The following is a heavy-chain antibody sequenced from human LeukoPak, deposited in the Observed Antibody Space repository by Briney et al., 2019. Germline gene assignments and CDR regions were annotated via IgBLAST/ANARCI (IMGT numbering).Heavy chain of an antibody. CDR3: ARENHDAFDM. CDR2: VEQDGSEK. J-gene: IGHJ3*02. Sequence: GGSLRLSCAASGFTFSSYAMSWVRQALGKGLEWVASVEQDGSEKDYVDSVKGRFTISRDNAKKSLYLRMNSLRAEDTAVYYCARENHDAFDMWGQGTMVTVSS. CDR1: GFTFSSYA. V-gene: IGHV3-7*01.